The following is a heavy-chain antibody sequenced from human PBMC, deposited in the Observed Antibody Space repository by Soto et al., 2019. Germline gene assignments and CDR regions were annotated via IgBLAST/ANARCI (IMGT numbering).Heavy chain of an antibody. J-gene: IGHJ4*02. CDR1: GFTFSSYG. CDR3: ARDNPFGVVIIYYFDY. Sequence: QVQLVESGGGVVQPGRSLRLSCAASGFTFSSYGMHWVRQAPGKGLEWVAVIWYDGCNKYYADSVKGRFTISRDNSKNTLYLQMNSLRAEDTAVYYCARDNPFGVVIIYYFDYWGQGTLVTVSS. V-gene: IGHV3-33*01. D-gene: IGHD3-3*01. CDR2: IWYDGCNK.